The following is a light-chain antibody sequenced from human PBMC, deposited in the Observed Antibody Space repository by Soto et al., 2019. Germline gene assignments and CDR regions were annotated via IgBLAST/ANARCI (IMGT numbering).Light chain of an antibody. J-gene: IGKJ5*01. CDR1: QSVSKY. Sequence: EIVLTQSPATLSLSPGERVTLSCRASQSVSKYLAWYQQKTGQAPRLLVYDSSNRATGTPGRFSGSGSGTDFTLTIPSLELENCGNYYAQQRFRGFNFGQGTRLEIK. CDR2: DSS. V-gene: IGKV3-11*01. CDR3: QQRFRGFN.